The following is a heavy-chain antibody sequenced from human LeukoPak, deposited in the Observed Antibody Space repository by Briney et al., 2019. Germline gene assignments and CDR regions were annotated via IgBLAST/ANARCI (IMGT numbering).Heavy chain of an antibody. CDR1: GFTVSSNY. CDR2: IYSGGST. CDR3: ARDLVWFGESGAFDI. Sequence: PGGSLRLSCAASGFTVSSNYMSWVRQAPGKGLEWVSVIYSGGSTYYADSVKGRFTISRDNSKNTLYLQMNSLRAEDTAVYYCARDLVWFGESGAFDIWGQGTMVTVSS. D-gene: IGHD3-10*01. J-gene: IGHJ3*02. V-gene: IGHV3-66*01.